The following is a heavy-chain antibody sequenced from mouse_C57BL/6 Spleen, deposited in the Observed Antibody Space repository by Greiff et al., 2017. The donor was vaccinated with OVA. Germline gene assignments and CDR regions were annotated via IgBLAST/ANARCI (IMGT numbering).Heavy chain of an antibody. Sequence: GGGLVQPKGSLKLSCAASGFSFNTYAMNWVRQAPGKGLEWVARIRSKSNNYATYYADSVKDRFTISRDDSESMLYLQMNNLKTEDTAMYYCVRLGSSYAMDYWGQGTSVTVSS. J-gene: IGHJ4*01. D-gene: IGHD1-1*01. V-gene: IGHV10-1*01. CDR3: VRLGSSYAMDY. CDR2: IRSKSNNYAT. CDR1: GFSFNTYA.